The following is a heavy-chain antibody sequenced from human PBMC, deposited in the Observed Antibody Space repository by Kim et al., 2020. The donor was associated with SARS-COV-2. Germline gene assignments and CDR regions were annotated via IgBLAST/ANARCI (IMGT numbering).Heavy chain of an antibody. Sequence: TYADSVKARFTNPRDSAKNTRYRQMNGLRAEDTAVYYCTQALGHTSGGDYWGQGTLVTVSS. CDR3: TQALGHTSGGDY. V-gene: IGHV3-74*01. D-gene: IGHD6-19*01. J-gene: IGHJ4*02.